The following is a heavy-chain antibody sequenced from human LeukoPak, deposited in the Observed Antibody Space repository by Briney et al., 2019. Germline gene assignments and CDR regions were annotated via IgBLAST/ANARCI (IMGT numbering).Heavy chain of an antibody. J-gene: IGHJ3*02. CDR3: ARDRGFDFWSADIDAFDI. CDR1: GFTFSSYS. V-gene: IGHV3-21*01. Sequence: GGSLRLSCAASGFTFSSYSMNWVRQAPGKGLEWVSSISSSSSYIYYADSVKGRFTISRDNAKNSLYLQMNSLRAEDTAVYYCARDRGFDFWSADIDAFDIWGQGTMVTVSS. CDR2: ISSSSSYI. D-gene: IGHD3-3*01.